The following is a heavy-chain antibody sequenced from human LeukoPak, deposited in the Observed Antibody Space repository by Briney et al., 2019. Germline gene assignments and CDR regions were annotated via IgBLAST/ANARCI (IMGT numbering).Heavy chain of an antibody. CDR2: VWSDGNGK. CDR3: ARDVPAYYYDSSGYSDAFDI. J-gene: IGHJ3*02. D-gene: IGHD3-22*01. Sequence: GRALRLSCAASGFTFSTYGMHWFRQAPGKGLEWVALVWSDGNGKFYADSLKGPFTISRDNSKNTAYLQMNSLRAEDTAVYYCARDVPAYYYDSSGYSDAFDIWGQGTMVTVSS. CDR1: GFTFSTYG. V-gene: IGHV3-33*01.